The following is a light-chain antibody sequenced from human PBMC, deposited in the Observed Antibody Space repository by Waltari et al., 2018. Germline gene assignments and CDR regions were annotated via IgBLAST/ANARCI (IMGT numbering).Light chain of an antibody. J-gene: IGKJ1*01. CDR1: QDISND. V-gene: IGKV1-6*01. CDR2: SAF. Sequence: AIQMTQSPSSLSASIGDRVNITCRASQDISNDLGWYQQKSGKAPKLLIYSAFTLRSGAPSRFSGSRSGTDFTLTITSLQPDDFATYYCLQDYNFPWTFGQGTKVEIK. CDR3: LQDYNFPWT.